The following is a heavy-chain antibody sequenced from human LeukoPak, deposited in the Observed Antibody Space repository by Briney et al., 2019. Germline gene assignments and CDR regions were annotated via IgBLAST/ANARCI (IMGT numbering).Heavy chain of an antibody. CDR1: GFTFSNAW. Sequence: GGSLRLSCAASGFTFSNAWMSWVRQAPGKGLEWVGRIKSKTDGGTTDYAAPVKGRFTISRDDSKNTLYLQMNSLKTEDTAVYYCTTLTLDTAMVHDAFDIWGQGTMVTVSS. V-gene: IGHV3-15*01. CDR3: TTLTLDTAMVHDAFDI. D-gene: IGHD5-18*01. CDR2: IKSKTDGGTT. J-gene: IGHJ3*02.